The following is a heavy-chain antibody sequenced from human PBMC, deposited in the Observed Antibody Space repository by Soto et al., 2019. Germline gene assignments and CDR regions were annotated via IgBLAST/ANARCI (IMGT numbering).Heavy chain of an antibody. CDR1: GFTFSDYF. D-gene: IGHD6-6*01. CDR2: IGSRGSPI. Sequence: LHLVDSGGGLAKPGGSLRLSCAASGFTFSDYFMTWIRQAPGKGLEWVSYIGSRGSPIYYVDSVKGRFTISRDNAKDSLYLHMNSLRAEDTAVYYCARVSSSSLFDYWGQGTLVTVSS. V-gene: IGHV3-11*01. J-gene: IGHJ4*02. CDR3: ARVSSSSLFDY.